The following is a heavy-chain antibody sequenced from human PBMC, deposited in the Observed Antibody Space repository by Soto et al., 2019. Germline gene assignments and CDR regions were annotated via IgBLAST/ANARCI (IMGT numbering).Heavy chain of an antibody. V-gene: IGHV4-59*08. CDR2: IYYSGST. D-gene: IGHD3-22*01. Sequence: SETLSLTCTVSGGSISSYYWSWIRQPPGKGLEWIGYIYYSGSTNYNPSLKSRVTISVDTSKNQFSLKLSSVTAADTAVYYCATDSSGYYMFDPWGQGTLVTVSS. CDR3: ATDSSGYYMFDP. CDR1: GGSISSYY. J-gene: IGHJ5*02.